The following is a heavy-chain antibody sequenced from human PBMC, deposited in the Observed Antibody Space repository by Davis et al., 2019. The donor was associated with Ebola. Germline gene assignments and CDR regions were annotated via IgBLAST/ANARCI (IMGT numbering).Heavy chain of an antibody. CDR1: GGSFRGYF. V-gene: IGHV4-34*01. J-gene: IGHJ5*02. D-gene: IGHD4-17*01. CDR2: ISQSGVT. CDR3: ARTAMTSVSDLGLGYNYFDP. Sequence: SETLSLTCAIHGGSFRGYFWSWMRQSPGKGMEWLGQISQSGVTTYNPSLKSRVTISMNTSNNQFYLRLDPVTAADTAVFYCARTAMTSVSDLGLGYNYFDPWGQGTLVTVST.